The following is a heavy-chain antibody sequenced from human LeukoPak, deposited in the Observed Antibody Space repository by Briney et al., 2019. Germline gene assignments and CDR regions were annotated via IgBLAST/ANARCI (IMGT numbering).Heavy chain of an antibody. CDR2: MNPNSGNT. Sequence: GASVKVSCKASGYTFTSYDTNWVRQATGQGLEWMGWMNPNSGNTGYAQKFQGRIIVSRNTSISTAYMELSSLTSEDTAIYYCARIAAAGNRRLNYWGQGTLVTVAS. CDR3: ARIAAAGNRRLNY. J-gene: IGHJ4*02. D-gene: IGHD6-13*01. CDR1: GYTFTSYD. V-gene: IGHV1-8*01.